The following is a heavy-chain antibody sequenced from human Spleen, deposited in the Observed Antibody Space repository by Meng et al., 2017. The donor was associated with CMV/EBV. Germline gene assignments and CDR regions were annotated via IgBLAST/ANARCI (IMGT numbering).Heavy chain of an antibody. CDR3: AKDFPQHVDFWSGYEPLSDFYYAMDV. CDR1: GLSFRSYG. Sequence: GESLKISCIGSGLSFRSYGIHWVRQAPGKGLEWVAFIRFDGSDQYYADSVKGRFTISRDNSEKTVDLQMNSLRSEDTAVYYCAKDFPQHVDFWSGYEPLSDFYYAMDVWGQGTTVTVSS. CDR2: IRFDGSDQ. D-gene: IGHD3-3*01. J-gene: IGHJ6*02. V-gene: IGHV3-30*02.